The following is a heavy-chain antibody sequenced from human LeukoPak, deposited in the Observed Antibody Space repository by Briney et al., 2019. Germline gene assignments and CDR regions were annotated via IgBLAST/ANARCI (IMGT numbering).Heavy chain of an antibody. CDR1: GGSISSSNW. D-gene: IGHD6-13*01. Sequence: TSGTLSLTCAVSGGSISSSNWWSWVRQPPGKGLEWIGEIYHSGSTNYNPSLKSRVTISVDKSKNQFSLKLSSVTAADTAVYYCARVGGIAAAGRLAYWGQGTLVTVSS. CDR3: ARVGGIAAAGRLAY. V-gene: IGHV4-4*02. J-gene: IGHJ4*02. CDR2: IYHSGST.